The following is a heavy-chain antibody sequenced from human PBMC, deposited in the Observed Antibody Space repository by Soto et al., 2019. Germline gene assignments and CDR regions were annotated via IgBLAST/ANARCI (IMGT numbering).Heavy chain of an antibody. J-gene: IGHJ4*02. CDR2: INAGNGNT. CDR3: ARGLNGYLHYFDY. CDR1: GYTFTNYA. V-gene: IGHV1-3*01. D-gene: IGHD5-18*01. Sequence: QVQLVQSGAAVKKPGASVKVSCKASGYTFTNYAMHWVRQVPGQRPEGMGWINAGNGNTKYSQKFQGRVTITRDTSASTAYMELSILRSEDTAVYYCARGLNGYLHYFDYWGQGTLVTVSS.